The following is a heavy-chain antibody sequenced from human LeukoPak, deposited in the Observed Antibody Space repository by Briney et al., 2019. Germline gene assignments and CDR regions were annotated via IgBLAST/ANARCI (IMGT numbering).Heavy chain of an antibody. CDR3: ARVVYSNYFYGMDV. CDR2: IYYSGST. V-gene: IGHV4-59*01. CDR1: GGSISSYY. D-gene: IGHD4-11*01. Sequence: SETLSLTCTVSGGSISSYYWSWIRQPPGKGLEWIGYIYYSGSTNYNPSLKSRVTISVDTSKNQFSLKLSSVTAADTAVYHCARVVYSNYFYGMDVWGQGTTVTVSS. J-gene: IGHJ6*02.